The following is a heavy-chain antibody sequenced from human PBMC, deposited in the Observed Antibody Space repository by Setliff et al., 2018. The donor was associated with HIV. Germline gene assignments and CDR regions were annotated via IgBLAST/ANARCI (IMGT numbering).Heavy chain of an antibody. J-gene: IGHJ4*02. CDR1: GGTFSNYA. Sequence: SVKVSCKASGGTFSNYAISWVRQAPGQGLEWMGGIIPIFGTAHYAQRFQGRVTITADESTNAAYMELSSLISEDTALYYCAKGPPLVISLPDFWGQGTLVTVSS. CDR2: IIPIFGTA. V-gene: IGHV1-69*13. D-gene: IGHD3-9*01. CDR3: AKGPPLVISLPDF.